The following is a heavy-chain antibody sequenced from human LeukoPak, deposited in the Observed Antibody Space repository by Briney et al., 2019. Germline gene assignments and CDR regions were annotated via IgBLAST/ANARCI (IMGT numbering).Heavy chain of an antibody. D-gene: IGHD5-18*01. CDR1: GGSVSSGSYY. CDR3: ARSRSGYSYDHAAFEI. V-gene: IGHV4-61*01. Sequence: SETLSLTCTVSGGSVSSGSYYWSWIRQPPGKGLEWIGYIYYSGSTNCNPSLKSRVTISVDTSKNQFSLKLYSVTAADTAVYYCARSRSGYSYDHAAFEIWGQGTMVTVSS. J-gene: IGHJ3*02. CDR2: IYYSGST.